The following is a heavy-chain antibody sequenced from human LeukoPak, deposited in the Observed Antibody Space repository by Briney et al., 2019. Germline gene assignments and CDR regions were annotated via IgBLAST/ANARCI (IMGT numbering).Heavy chain of an antibody. V-gene: IGHV4-30-2*01. CDR3: ARGAMNFDY. J-gene: IGHJ4*02. CDR1: GGSISSYS. CDR2: IYHSGST. D-gene: IGHD5-18*01. Sequence: SETLSLTCTVSGGSISSYSWSWIRQPPGKGLEWIGYIYHSGSTYYNPSLKSRVTISVDRSKNQYSLKLSSVTAADTAVYYCARGAMNFDYWGQGTLVTVSS.